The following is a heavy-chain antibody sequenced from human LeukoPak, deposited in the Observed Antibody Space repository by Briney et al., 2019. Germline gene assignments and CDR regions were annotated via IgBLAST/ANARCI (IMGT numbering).Heavy chain of an antibody. CDR2: IYVGDSDT. V-gene: IGHV5-51*01. J-gene: IGHJ4*02. D-gene: IGHD3-10*01. CDR3: ARKQFYGSGSSIDY. Sequence: GASLKISFKGSGYSFTSYWIGWVRLMPGKGLGWMGIIYVGDSDTRYSPSFQGQVTISADKSISTAYLQWNSLKASDTAMYYCARKQFYGSGSSIDYWGQGTLVTVSS. CDR1: GYSFTSYW.